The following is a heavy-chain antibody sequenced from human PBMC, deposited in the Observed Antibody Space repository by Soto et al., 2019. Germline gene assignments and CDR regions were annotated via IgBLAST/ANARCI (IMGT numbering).Heavy chain of an antibody. V-gene: IGHV4-4*02. CDR2: IHHSGST. CDR3: AKAGTFSGSYPAP. D-gene: IGHD1-26*01. J-gene: IGHJ5*02. CDR1: GGSIGSGNW. Sequence: SETLSLTCGVFGGSIGSGNWWSWVRQPPGKGLEWIGEIHHSGSTNYNPSLMSRVTISVDKSKNQIFLKLSSAAAADTAVYYCAKAGTFSGSYPAPWGQGTLVTVPQ.